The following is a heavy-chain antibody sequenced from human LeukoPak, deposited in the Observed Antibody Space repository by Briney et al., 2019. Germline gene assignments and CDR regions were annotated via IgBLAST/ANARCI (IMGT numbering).Heavy chain of an antibody. J-gene: IGHJ5*02. CDR2: VGPEDGET. V-gene: IGHV1-69-2*01. Sequence: GATVKISCKASGYTFTDYYMHWVQQAPGKGLEWMGRVGPEDGETIYAEKFQGRVAITADTSTDTAYMELSSLRSEDTAVYYCARDLFISGTRDDPWGQGTLVTVSS. CDR1: GYTFTDYY. CDR3: ARDLFISGTRDDP. D-gene: IGHD1-1*01.